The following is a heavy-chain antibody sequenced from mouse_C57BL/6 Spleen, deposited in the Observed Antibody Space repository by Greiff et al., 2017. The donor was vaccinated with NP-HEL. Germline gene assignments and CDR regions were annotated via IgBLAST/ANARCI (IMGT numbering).Heavy chain of an antibody. CDR2: INYDGSST. Sequence: EVKVVESEGGLVQPGSSMKLSCTASGFTFSDYYMAWVRQVPEKGLEWVANINYDGSSTYYLDSLKSRFIISRDNAKNILYLQMSSLKSEDTATYYCACYDYDGGFAYWGQGTLVTVSA. CDR3: ACYDYDGGFAY. J-gene: IGHJ3*01. D-gene: IGHD2-4*01. CDR1: GFTFSDYY. V-gene: IGHV5-16*01.